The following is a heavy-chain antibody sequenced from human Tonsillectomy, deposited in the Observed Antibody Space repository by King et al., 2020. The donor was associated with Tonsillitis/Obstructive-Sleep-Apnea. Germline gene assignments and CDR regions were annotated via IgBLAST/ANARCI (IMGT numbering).Heavy chain of an antibody. CDR3: TTDLPPWYNWNDPWDY. CDR2: VKSTSDGGTI. D-gene: IGHD1-1*01. J-gene: IGHJ4*02. CDR1: GFNFTNAW. V-gene: IGHV3-15*01. Sequence: ELQLQESGGGLVKPGGSLRLSCAASGFNFTNAWMNWVRQAPGEGLGWVGLVKSTSDGGTIDYAEPVKGRFTITRDDSNKTLYLQMNSLKTEDTAVYFCTTDLPPWYNWNDPWDYWGQGTLVTVSS.